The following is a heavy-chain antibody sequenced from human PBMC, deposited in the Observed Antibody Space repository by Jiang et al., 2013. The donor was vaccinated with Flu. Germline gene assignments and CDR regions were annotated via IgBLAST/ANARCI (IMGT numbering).Heavy chain of an antibody. CDR1: GGSISSYY. D-gene: IGHD3-22*01. CDR3: ARWSYDSSGYFPTYWYFDL. Sequence: PGLVKPSETLSLTCTVSGGSISSYYWSWIRQPPGKGLEWIGYIYYSGSTNYNPSLKSRVTISVDTSKNQFSLKLSSVTAADTAVYYCARWSYDSSGYFPTYWYFDLWGRGTLVTVSS. CDR2: IYYSGST. V-gene: IGHV4-59*08. J-gene: IGHJ2*01.